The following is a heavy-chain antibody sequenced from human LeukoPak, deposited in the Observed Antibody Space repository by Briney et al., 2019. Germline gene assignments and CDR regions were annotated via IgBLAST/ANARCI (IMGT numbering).Heavy chain of an antibody. CDR3: AKVKSAVTTYYAMDV. D-gene: IGHD4-17*01. J-gene: IGHJ6*02. V-gene: IGHV3-23*01. Sequence: QTGGSLRLSCAASGFSFSNYAMNWVRQAPGKGLEWVSGISGSGGSTYYADSVKGRFTISRDNSKNTLYLHVNSLRAEDTAVYYCAKVKSAVTTYYAMDVWGQGTTVTVSS. CDR2: ISGSGGST. CDR1: GFSFSNYA.